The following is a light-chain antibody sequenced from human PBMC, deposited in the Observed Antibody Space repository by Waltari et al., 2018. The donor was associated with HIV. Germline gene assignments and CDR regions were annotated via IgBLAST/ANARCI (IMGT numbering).Light chain of an antibody. CDR1: DVETCDL. CDR2: DVT. V-gene: IGLV2-23*02. J-gene: IGLJ3*02. Sequence: QSALTQPASVSGSPGQSITVSCTGDVETCDLVSWYQVHPGRAPKLIIHDVTKRPSGVSSRFSASKSGNTASLTISGLEAEDESLYYCCTFSGRSSTWVFGGGTQVTVL. CDR3: CTFSGRSSTWV.